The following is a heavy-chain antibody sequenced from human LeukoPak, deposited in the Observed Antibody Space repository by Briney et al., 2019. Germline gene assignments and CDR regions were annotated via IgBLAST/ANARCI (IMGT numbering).Heavy chain of an antibody. CDR1: GGSISSYY. J-gene: IGHJ4*02. D-gene: IGHD3-3*01. CDR3: AGGSRSGYYRTLDY. CDR2: IYTSGST. V-gene: IGHV4-4*07. Sequence: PSETLSLTCTVSGGSISSYYWSWIRQPAGKGLEWIGRIYTSGSTNYNPSLKSRVTMSVDTSKNQFSLKLSSVTAADTAVYYCAGGSRSGYYRTLDYWGQGTLVTVSS.